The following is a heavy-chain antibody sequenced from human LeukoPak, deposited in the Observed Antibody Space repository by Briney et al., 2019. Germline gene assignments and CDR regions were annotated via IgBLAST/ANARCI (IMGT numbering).Heavy chain of an antibody. D-gene: IGHD3-16*01. CDR3: VWHYFDY. CDR1: GFTFSNAW. CDR2: IKNKADGGTT. J-gene: IGHJ4*02. Sequence: PGRSLRLSCATSGFTFSNAWMSWARQAPGKGLEWVGRIKNKADGGTTDYTVPVKGRFTISRDDAKNTLYLQMDSLISEDTAIYYCVWHYFDYWGQGALVTVSS. V-gene: IGHV3-15*01.